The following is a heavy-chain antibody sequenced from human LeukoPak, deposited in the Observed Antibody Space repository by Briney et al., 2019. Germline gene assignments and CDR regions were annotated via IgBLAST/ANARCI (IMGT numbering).Heavy chain of an antibody. V-gene: IGHV3-30*18. D-gene: IGHD6-19*01. CDR3: AKDRAVAASFFDY. CDR1: GFTFSSYG. Sequence: GGSLRLSCAASGFTFSSYGMHWVRQAPGKGLEWVAVISYDGSNKYYADSVKGRFTISRDNSKNTLYLQMNSLRDEDTAVYYCAKDRAVAASFFDYWGQGTLVTVSS. CDR2: ISYDGSNK. J-gene: IGHJ4*02.